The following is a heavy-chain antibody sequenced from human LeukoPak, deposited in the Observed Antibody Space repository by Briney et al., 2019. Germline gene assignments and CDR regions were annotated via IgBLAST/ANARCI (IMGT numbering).Heavy chain of an antibody. CDR3: ARQDLRDDRVWYFDY. V-gene: IGHV4-39*01. J-gene: IGHJ4*02. CDR2: TRYIGSS. Sequence: NASETLSLTCAVSGTPIISGAYCWVWLRQPPGKGLEWIGSTRYIGSSFYNPSLKSRVTMSVDTSKNHFSLKLNSVTAADTAVYYCARQDLRDDRVWYFDYWGQGILVTVSS. CDR1: GTPIISGAYC. D-gene: IGHD3-16*01.